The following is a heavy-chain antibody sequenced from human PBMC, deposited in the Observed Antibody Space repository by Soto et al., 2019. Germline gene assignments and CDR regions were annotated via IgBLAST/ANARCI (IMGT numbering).Heavy chain of an antibody. J-gene: IGHJ4*02. CDR1: GGSFSGYY. D-gene: IGHD6-19*01. CDR3: AREGLAVAGIGY. CDR2: INHSGST. V-gene: IGHV4-34*01. Sequence: QVQLQQWGAGLLKPSETLSLTCAVYGGSFSGYYWSWIRQPPGKGLEWIGEINHSGSTNYNPSLKSRVTISVDTSKNQFSLKLSSVTAADTAVYYCAREGLAVAGIGYWGQGTLVTVSS.